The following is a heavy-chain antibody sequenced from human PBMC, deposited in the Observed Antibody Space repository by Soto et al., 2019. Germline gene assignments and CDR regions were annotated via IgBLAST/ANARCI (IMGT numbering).Heavy chain of an antibody. CDR1: GGTFSSYA. J-gene: IGHJ6*02. Sequence: GASVKVSCEASGGTFSSYAISWVRQAPGQGLEWMGGIIPIFGTANYAQKFQGRVTITADKSTSTAYMELSSLRSEDTAVYYCARDRWGGIAAAGMGVNYYYGMDVWGQGTTVTV. V-gene: IGHV1-69*06. CDR2: IIPIFGTA. D-gene: IGHD6-13*01. CDR3: ARDRWGGIAAAGMGVNYYYGMDV.